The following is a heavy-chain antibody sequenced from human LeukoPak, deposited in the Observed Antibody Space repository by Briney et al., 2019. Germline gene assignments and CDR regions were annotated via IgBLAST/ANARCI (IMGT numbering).Heavy chain of an antibody. J-gene: IGHJ4*02. CDR2: INQDGGED. V-gene: IGHV3-7*05. D-gene: IGHD5-12*01. CDR3: ARDTGSGYGDFDY. Sequence: PGGSLRLSCAAFGFNFGSYWMNWVRQAPGKGLEWVANINQDGGEDYYVDSVKGRFTISRDNAKNSLYLQMNSLRVKDTAVYYCARDTGSGYGDFDYWGQGTLVTVSS. CDR1: GFNFGSYW.